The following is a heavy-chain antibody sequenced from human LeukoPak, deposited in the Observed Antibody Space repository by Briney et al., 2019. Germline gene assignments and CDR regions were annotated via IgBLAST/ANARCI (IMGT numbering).Heavy chain of an antibody. V-gene: IGHV4-39*07. CDR3: ARSNIFGVITHFDY. Sequence: SETLSLTCTVFGGSISSSSYYWGWIRQPPGKGLEWIGSIYYSGSTYYNPSLKSRVTISVDTSKNQFSLKLSSVTAADTAVYYCARSNIFGVITHFDYWGQGTLVTVSS. CDR1: GGSISSSSYY. D-gene: IGHD3-3*01. J-gene: IGHJ4*02. CDR2: IYYSGST.